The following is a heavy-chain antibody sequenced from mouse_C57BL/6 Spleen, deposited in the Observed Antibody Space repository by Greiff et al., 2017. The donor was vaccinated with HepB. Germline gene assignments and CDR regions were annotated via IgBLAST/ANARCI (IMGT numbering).Heavy chain of an antibody. CDR2: IYPGDGDT. V-gene: IGHV1-82*01. J-gene: IGHJ3*01. CDR1: GYAFSSSW. Sequence: QVQLKQSGPELVKPGASVKISCKASGYAFSSSWMNWVKQRPGKGLEWIGRIYPGDGDTNYNGKFKGKATLTADKSSSTAYMQLSSLTSEDSAVYFCARYDSNYEGFAYWGQGTLVTVSA. CDR3: ARYDSNYEGFAY. D-gene: IGHD2-5*01.